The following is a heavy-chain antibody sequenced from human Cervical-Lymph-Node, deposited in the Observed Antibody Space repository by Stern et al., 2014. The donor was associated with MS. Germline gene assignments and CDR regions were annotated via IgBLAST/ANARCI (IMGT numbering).Heavy chain of an antibody. CDR3: ARGVISGGWYTPLLDS. Sequence: QLQLQESGPGLVKPSETLSLNCDVSGGSISNHYWNWIRQSPEKGLQWIGFIYFSGTTHYNPSLRSRVTISVDTSKRRFSLTLNSVTAADSAIYYCARGVISGGWYTPLLDSWGHGSLVTVSS. D-gene: IGHD6-19*01. CDR2: IYFSGTT. J-gene: IGHJ5*01. CDR1: GGSISNHY. V-gene: IGHV4-59*11.